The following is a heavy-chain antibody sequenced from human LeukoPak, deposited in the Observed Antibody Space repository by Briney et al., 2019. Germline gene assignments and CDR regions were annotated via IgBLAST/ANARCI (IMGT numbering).Heavy chain of an antibody. CDR2: IYYSGNT. D-gene: IGHD5-18*01. V-gene: IGHV4-39*01. CDR1: GVSISSSNSY. J-gene: IGHJ4*02. CDR3: ATYSYGFNSLDY. Sequence: EPSETLSLTCTVSGVSISSSNSYWGWIRQPPGKGLEWIGSIYYSGNTYYSASLKSQVSISIDTSKNQFSLRLTSVTAADTAVYYCATYSYGFNSLDYWGQGTLVTVSS.